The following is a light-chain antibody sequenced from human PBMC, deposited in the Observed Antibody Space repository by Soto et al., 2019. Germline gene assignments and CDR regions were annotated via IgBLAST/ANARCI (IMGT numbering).Light chain of an antibody. J-gene: IGKJ1*01. Sequence: DIQMTQSPSSLSASVGDRVTITCRASQSTRHDLGWYQQKTGRAPTVLIYAADSLQSWVPSRFRGRGSGPKFTLTISSLQTEDCATYASLQHNIYPRTFGKGNHVEIK. V-gene: IGKV1-17*01. CDR1: QSTRHD. CDR2: AAD. CDR3: LQHNIYPRT.